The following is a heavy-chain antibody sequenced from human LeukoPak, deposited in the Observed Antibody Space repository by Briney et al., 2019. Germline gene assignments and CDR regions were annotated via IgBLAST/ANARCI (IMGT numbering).Heavy chain of an antibody. CDR3: ARRRPGRGYSYGHPGGAFDI. V-gene: IGHV4-34*01. J-gene: IGHJ3*02. Sequence: PSETLSLTCAVYGGSFSGYYWSWIRQPPGKGLEWIGEINHSGSTNYNPSLKSRVTISVDTSKNQFSLKLSSVTAADTAVYYCARRRPGRGYSYGHPGGAFDIWGQGTMVTVSS. D-gene: IGHD5-18*01. CDR1: GGSFSGYY. CDR2: INHSGST.